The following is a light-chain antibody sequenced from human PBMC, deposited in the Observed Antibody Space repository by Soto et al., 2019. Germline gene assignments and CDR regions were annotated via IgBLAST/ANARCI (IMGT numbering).Light chain of an antibody. CDR3: LRYNAFSQT. CDR1: QSMNDW. V-gene: IGKV1-5*01. CDR2: DAS. J-gene: IGKJ1*01. Sequence: DIQMTQSPSTLSASVGDRVTITCRASQSMNDWLAWYQQQPGKPPKVLIYDASSLQSGVPSRFSGSGSGTEFTLTIGSLQPDDVATYYCLRYNAFSQTFGQGTKVEI.